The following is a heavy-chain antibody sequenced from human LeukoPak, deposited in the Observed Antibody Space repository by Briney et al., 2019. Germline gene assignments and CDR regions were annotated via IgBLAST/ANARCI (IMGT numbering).Heavy chain of an antibody. CDR1: GFTFSDYY. Sequence: PGGSLRLSCAASGFTFSDYYMSWIRQAPGKGLEWVSYISSSGSTIYYADSVKGRLTISRDNAKNSLYLQMNSLRAEDTSLYYCARGHGDHYFYYMDVWGKGTTVTISS. D-gene: IGHD7-27*01. CDR2: ISSSGSTI. J-gene: IGHJ6*03. CDR3: ARGHGDHYFYYMDV. V-gene: IGHV3-11*01.